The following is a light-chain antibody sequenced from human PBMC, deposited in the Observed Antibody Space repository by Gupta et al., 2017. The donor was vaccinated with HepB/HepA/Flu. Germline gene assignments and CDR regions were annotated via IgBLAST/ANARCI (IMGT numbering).Light chain of an antibody. J-gene: IGKJ3*01. CDR3: QESHSSHFT. Sequence: DIQMTQSPSSLSASVGDRVTITCRTSQSISNSLNWYRQRPGETPNVLIYGASTLQSGVPSRFSGSGSGTEFTLAISGLQPEDFATYYCQESHSSHFTFGHGTKVYIK. V-gene: IGKV1-39*01. CDR1: QSISNS. CDR2: GAS.